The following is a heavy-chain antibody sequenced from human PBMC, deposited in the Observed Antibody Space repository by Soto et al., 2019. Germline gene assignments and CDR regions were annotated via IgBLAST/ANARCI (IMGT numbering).Heavy chain of an antibody. CDR1: GYTFTSYG. J-gene: IGHJ4*02. D-gene: IGHD6-19*01. CDR2: ISAYNGNT. CDR3: ARDGVAGSYFDY. V-gene: IGHV1-18*01. Sequence: ASVKVSCKASGYTFTSYGISWVRQAPGQGLEWMGWISAYNGNTNYAQKLQGRVTMTRDTSTSTVYMELSSLRSEDTAVYYCARDGVAGSYFDYWGQGTLVTVSS.